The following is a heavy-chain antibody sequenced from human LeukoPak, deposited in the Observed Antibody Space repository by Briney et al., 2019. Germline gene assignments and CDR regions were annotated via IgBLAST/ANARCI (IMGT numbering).Heavy chain of an antibody. J-gene: IGHJ4*02. CDR1: GFTFSSYA. V-gene: IGHV3-23*01. D-gene: IGHD1-26*01. Sequence: GGSLRLSCAASGFTFSSYAMSWVRQAPGKGLEWVSAISGSGGSTYYADSVKGRFTISRDNAKNSLYLQMNSLRAEDTAVYYCARSPVGATPLDYWGQGTLVTVSS. CDR2: ISGSGGST. CDR3: ARSPVGATPLDY.